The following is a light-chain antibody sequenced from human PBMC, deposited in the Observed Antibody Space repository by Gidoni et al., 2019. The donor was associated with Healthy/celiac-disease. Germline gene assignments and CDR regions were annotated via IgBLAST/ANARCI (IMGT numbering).Light chain of an antibody. J-gene: IGLJ3*02. Sequence: QSVLTQPPSVSGAPGQRVPISCTGSSSHIGAGYDVQWYQQLPETAPKLPIYGNSNRPSGVPDRFSGSKSGTSASLAITGLQAEDEADYYCQSYDSSLSGYWVFGGGTKLTVL. CDR3: QSYDSSLSGYWV. V-gene: IGLV1-40*01. CDR1: SSHIGAGYD. CDR2: GNS.